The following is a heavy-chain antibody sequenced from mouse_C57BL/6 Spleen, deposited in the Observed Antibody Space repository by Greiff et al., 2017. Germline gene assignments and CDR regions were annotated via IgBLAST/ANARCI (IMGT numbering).Heavy chain of an antibody. CDR1: GYTFTSYW. Sequence: QVQLQQPGAELVKPGASVKLSCKASGYTFTSYWMHWVKQRPGQGLEWIGMIHPNSGSTNYNEKFKSKATLTVDKSSSTAYMQLSSLTSEDSAVXCCARYGEYYAMDYWGQGTSVTVSS. CDR3: ARYGEYYAMDY. J-gene: IGHJ4*01. D-gene: IGHD1-2*01. V-gene: IGHV1-64*01. CDR2: IHPNSGST.